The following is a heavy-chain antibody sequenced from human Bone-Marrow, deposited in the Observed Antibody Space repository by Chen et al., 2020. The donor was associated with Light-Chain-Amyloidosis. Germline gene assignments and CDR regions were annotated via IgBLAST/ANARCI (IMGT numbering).Heavy chain of an antibody. D-gene: IGHD2-15*01. CDR3: ARGFATDY. CDR2: INHDGTRE. J-gene: IGHJ4*02. Sequence: EAQLVASGGGSVQPGGSLRLSGAASGFTFSSNWMSWVRQAPGKGLEWVAIINHDGTREYYVDSVKGRFTISRDNTKNSLLLQMNSLRAEDTAVYYCARGFATDYWGQGTLVTVSS. CDR1: GFTFSSNW. V-gene: IGHV3-7*01.